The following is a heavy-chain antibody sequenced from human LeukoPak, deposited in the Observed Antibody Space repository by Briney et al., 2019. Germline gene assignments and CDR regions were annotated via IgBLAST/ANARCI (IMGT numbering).Heavy chain of an antibody. V-gene: IGHV1-18*04. Sequence: GASVKVSCKASGYTFINYDITWVRQAPGQGLEWMAWISVYNGNTIYAQKLQDRVTLTTDTSTSTAYMELRSLRSDDTALYYCARGGDVRSLDYWGQGTLATVSS. CDR1: GYTFINYD. J-gene: IGHJ4*02. CDR2: ISVYNGNT. CDR3: ARGGDVRSLDY. D-gene: IGHD3-16*01.